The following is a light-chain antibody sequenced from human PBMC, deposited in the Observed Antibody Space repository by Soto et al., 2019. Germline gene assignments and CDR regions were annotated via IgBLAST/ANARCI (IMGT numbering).Light chain of an antibody. CDR2: DTS. J-gene: IGKJ5*01. CDR1: QSVSGN. V-gene: IGKV3-11*01. Sequence: TQSQDTLSAYERELATLSCRAIQSVSGNLAWYQQKPGQPPRLLIYDTSNRATGIPARFSGSRSGTDFTLTISSLETEDFGVYFCHQRTKFGQRTRLEIK. CDR3: HQRTK.